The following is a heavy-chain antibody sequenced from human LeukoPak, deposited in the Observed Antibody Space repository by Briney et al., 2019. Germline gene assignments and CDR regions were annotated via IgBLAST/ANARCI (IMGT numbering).Heavy chain of an antibody. CDR1: GYTFTSYY. D-gene: IGHD6-13*01. Sequence: ASVKVSCKASGYTFTSYYMHWVRQAPEQGLEWMGWINPNSGGTNYAQKFQGRVTMTRDTSISTAYMELSRLRSDDTAVYYCARDRRARWPGDAFDIWGQGTMVTVSS. V-gene: IGHV1-2*02. CDR3: ARDRRARWPGDAFDI. CDR2: INPNSGGT. J-gene: IGHJ3*02.